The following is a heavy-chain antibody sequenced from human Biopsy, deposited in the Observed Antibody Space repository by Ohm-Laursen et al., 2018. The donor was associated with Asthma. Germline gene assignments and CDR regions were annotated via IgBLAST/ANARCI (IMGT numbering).Heavy chain of an antibody. J-gene: IGHJ5*02. CDR2: IWFDGGNK. Sequence: SLRLSCAASEFPFSSYAMNWVRQAPGKGLEWVSAIWFDGGNKYNGDSVRGRFTISRDNSKNKVYLQMNSLRAEDTAVYYCARGQDYGDSNWFDPWGQGTLVTVSS. V-gene: IGHV3-33*08. D-gene: IGHD4-17*01. CDR3: ARGQDYGDSNWFDP. CDR1: EFPFSSYA.